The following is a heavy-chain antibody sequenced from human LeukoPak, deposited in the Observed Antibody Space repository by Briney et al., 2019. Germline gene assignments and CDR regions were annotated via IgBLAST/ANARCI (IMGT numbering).Heavy chain of an antibody. Sequence: GGSLRLSCAASGFTFSDYYMSWIRQAPGKGLEWVSYISSSGSTIYYADSVKGRFTISRDNAKNSLYLQMNSLRAEDTAVYYCARSRRITMIVSFDYWGQGTLVTVSS. CDR2: ISSSGSTI. CDR3: ARSRRITMIVSFDY. V-gene: IGHV3-11*01. CDR1: GFTFSDYY. D-gene: IGHD3-22*01. J-gene: IGHJ4*02.